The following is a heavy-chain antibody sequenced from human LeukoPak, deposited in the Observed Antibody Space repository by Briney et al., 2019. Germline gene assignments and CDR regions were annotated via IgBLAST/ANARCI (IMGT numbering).Heavy chain of an antibody. CDR1: GFTFSSYA. Sequence: GGSLRLSCTASGFTFSSYAMHWVRQAPGKGLEYVSAISSNGGSTYYADSVKGRFTISRDYSKNTLYLQMSSLRAEDTAVYYCVKSGIKGYYYDSSGYYWGQGTLVTVSS. CDR2: ISSNGGST. CDR3: VKSGIKGYYYDSSGYY. J-gene: IGHJ4*02. D-gene: IGHD3-22*01. V-gene: IGHV3-64D*09.